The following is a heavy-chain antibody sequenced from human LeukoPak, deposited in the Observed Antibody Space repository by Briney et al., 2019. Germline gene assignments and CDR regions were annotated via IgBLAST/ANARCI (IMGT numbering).Heavy chain of an antibody. D-gene: IGHD6-13*01. CDR2: INHSGST. Sequence: SETLSLTCAVYGGSFSGYYWSWICQPPGKGLEWIGEINHSGSTNYNPSLKSRVTISVDTSKNQFSLKLSSVTAADTAVYYCARIAAAGIDYWGQGTLVTVSS. J-gene: IGHJ4*02. CDR1: GGSFSGYY. CDR3: ARIAAAGIDY. V-gene: IGHV4-34*01.